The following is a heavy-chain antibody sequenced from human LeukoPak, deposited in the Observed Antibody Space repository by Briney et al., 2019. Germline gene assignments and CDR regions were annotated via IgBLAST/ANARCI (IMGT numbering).Heavy chain of an antibody. CDR1: GFPFSEYS. CDR2: ISRGGSTI. Sequence: PGGSLRLSCAASGFPFSEYSMNWVRQAPGKGLEWTSYISRGGSTIYYADSMKGRMTISRDNAKNLLNLEMNSLRADDTAVYYCVRDFLFSTSWYYYYGLDVWGQGTTVTVS. D-gene: IGHD6-13*01. J-gene: IGHJ6*02. CDR3: VRDFLFSTSWYYYYGLDV. V-gene: IGHV3-48*04.